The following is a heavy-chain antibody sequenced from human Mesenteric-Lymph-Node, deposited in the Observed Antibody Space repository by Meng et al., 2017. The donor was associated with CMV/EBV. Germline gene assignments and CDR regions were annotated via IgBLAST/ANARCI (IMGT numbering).Heavy chain of an antibody. V-gene: IGHV3-30*02. D-gene: IGHD3-22*01. CDR2: IRYDGSNK. CDR3: AKAPGYYPHYSDY. CDR1: GFTFSSYG. Sequence: GGSLRLSCAASGFTFSSYGMHWVRQAPGKGLEWVAFIRYDGSNKYYADSVKGRFTISRDNSKNTLYLQMNSLRGEDTAVYYCAKAPGYYPHYSDYWGQGTLVTVSS. J-gene: IGHJ4*02.